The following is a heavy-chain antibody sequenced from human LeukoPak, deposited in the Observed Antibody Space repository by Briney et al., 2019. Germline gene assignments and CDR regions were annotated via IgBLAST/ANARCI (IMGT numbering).Heavy chain of an antibody. CDR2: INPSGGST. CDR3: ARSGLLITMIVAGSWFDP. CDR1: GGTFSSYA. D-gene: IGHD3-22*01. V-gene: IGHV1-46*01. Sequence: GTSVKVSCKASGGTFSSYAISWVRQAPGQGLEWMGIINPSGGSTSYAQKFQGRVTMTRDTSTSTVYMELSSLRSEDTAVYYCARSGLLITMIVAGSWFDPWGQGTLVTVSS. J-gene: IGHJ5*02.